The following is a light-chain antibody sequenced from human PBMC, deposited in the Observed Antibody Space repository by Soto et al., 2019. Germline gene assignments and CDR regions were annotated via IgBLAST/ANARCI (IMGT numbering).Light chain of an antibody. CDR1: IRDIGGYNF. V-gene: IGLV2-11*01. CDR2: DVS. J-gene: IGLJ2*01. CDR3: CSHAGSNTLA. Sequence: QSVLTQPRSVSGSPGQSITISCSGTIRDIGGYNFISWYQQHPGAAPKIIIYDVSKRPSGVPDRFSGSTSGNTASLTISGLQAEDDAFYYCCSHAGSNTLAFGGGTKLTVL.